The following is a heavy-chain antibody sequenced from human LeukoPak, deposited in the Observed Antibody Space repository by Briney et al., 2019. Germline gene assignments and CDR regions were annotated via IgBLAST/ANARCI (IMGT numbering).Heavy chain of an antibody. D-gene: IGHD5-24*01. J-gene: IGHJ4*02. Sequence: GGSLRLSCAASGFTFSSYAMSWVRQAPGKGLEWVSAISGSGDSTSYSDFVKGRFTISRDNSKNTLYLQMNSLRAEDTAVYYCAKGRWLQLLDSYIDYWGQGTLVTVSS. CDR3: AKGRWLQLLDSYIDY. V-gene: IGHV3-23*01. CDR2: ISGSGDST. CDR1: GFTFSSYA.